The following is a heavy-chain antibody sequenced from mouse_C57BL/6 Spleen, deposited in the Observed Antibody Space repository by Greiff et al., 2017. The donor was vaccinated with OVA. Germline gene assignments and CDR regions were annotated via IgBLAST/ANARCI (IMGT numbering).Heavy chain of an antibody. J-gene: IGHJ4*01. V-gene: IGHV7-3*01. CDR2: IRNKANGYTT. CDR3: ARSCYDGYYDMDY. D-gene: IGHD2-3*01. CDR1: GFTFTDYY. Sequence: EVKLMESGGGLVQPGGSLSLSCAASGFTFTDYYMSWVRQPPGKALEWLGFIRNKANGYTTEYSASVKGRFTISRDNSQSILYLQMNALRAEDSATYYCARSCYDGYYDMDYWGKGTSVTVSS.